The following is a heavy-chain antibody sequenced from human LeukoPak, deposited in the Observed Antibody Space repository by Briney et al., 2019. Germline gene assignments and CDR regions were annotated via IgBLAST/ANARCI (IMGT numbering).Heavy chain of an antibody. J-gene: IGHJ6*03. CDR1: GGSISSYY. V-gene: IGHV4-4*07. CDR2: IYTSGST. Sequence: SETLSLTCTVSGGSISSYYWSWIRQPAGKGLEWIGRIYTSGSTNYNPSLKSRVTMSVDTSKNQFSLKLSSVTAADTAVYYCARVLVEDDYGGNTHYYYYYMDVWGKGTTVTISS. D-gene: IGHD4-23*01. CDR3: ARVLVEDDYGGNTHYYYYYMDV.